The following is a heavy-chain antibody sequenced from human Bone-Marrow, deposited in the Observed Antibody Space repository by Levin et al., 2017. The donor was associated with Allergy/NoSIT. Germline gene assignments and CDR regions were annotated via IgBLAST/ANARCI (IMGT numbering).Heavy chain of an antibody. Sequence: ASETLSLTCTVSGGSISNYYWSWVRQPPGKGLEWIGYIYYSGSTNYNPSLKSRVIISVDMSKNQFSLKLSYVTAADTAVYFCARDRAITTSSTHYYFGMDVFSQGTTVTVSS. D-gene: IGHD2-2*01. CDR1: GGSISNYY. V-gene: IGHV4-59*12. CDR2: IYYSGST. J-gene: IGHJ6*02. CDR3: ARDRAITTSSTHYYFGMDV.